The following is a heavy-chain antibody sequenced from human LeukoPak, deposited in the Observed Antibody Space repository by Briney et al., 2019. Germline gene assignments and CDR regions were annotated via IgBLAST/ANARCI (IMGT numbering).Heavy chain of an antibody. J-gene: IGHJ4*02. D-gene: IGHD3-16*01. CDR3: GRNLGSFDY. CDR1: GFTFSSYS. V-gene: IGHV3-48*01. CDR2: ISSSSSTI. Sequence: PGGSLRLSCAASGFTFSSYSMNWVRQAPGKGLEWVSYISSSSSTIYYADSVKGRFTISRDNAKNSLYLQMNSLRAEDTAVYYWGRNLGSFDYGGQGTRVTVSS.